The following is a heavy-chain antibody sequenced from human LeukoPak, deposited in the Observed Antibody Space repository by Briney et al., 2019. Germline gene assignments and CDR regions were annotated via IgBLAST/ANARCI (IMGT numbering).Heavy chain of an antibody. V-gene: IGHV1-69-2*01. CDR1: GYTFTSYD. CDR3: ATLRSIDY. Sequence: ASVKVSCKASGYTFTSYDINWVRQATGQGLEWMGRVDPEDGETIYAEKFQGRVTITADTSTDAAYMELSSLRSEDTAVYYCATLRSIDYWGQGTLVTVSS. D-gene: IGHD3-3*01. CDR2: VDPEDGET. J-gene: IGHJ4*02.